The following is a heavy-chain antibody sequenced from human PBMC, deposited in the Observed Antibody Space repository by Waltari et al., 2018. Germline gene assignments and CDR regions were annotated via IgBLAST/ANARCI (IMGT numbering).Heavy chain of an antibody. V-gene: IGHV1-69*01. CDR2: IIPIFGTA. CDR3: AREWVYDSSGYYTPSFDY. D-gene: IGHD3-22*01. J-gene: IGHJ4*02. Sequence: QVQLVQSGAEVKKPGSSVKVSCKASGGTFSSYAISWVRQAPGQGLEWMGGIIPIFGTANYAQKFQGRVTITADESTSTADMELSSLRSEDTAVYYCAREWVYDSSGYYTPSFDYWGQGTLVTVSS. CDR1: GGTFSSYA.